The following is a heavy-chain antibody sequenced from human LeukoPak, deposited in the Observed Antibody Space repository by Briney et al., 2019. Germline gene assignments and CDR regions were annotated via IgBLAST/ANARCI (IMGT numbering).Heavy chain of an antibody. CDR2: IYYTGSA. CDR3: ARSRNYYGSGDY. CDR1: SGPVSNGDYY. D-gene: IGHD3-10*01. Sequence: SETLSLTCTVSSGPVSNGDYYWSWLRQPPGKALEWIGYIYYTGSAYYNPSLGGRVTLSVDTSKNQFSVKLSSVTAADTAVYYCARSRNYYGSGDYWGQGTLVTVSS. J-gene: IGHJ4*02. V-gene: IGHV4-61*08.